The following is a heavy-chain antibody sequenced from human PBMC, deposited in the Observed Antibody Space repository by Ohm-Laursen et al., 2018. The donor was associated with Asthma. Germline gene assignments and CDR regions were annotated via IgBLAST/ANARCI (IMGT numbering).Heavy chain of an antibody. CDR1: GYTFTSYG. J-gene: IGHJ4*02. V-gene: IGHV1-69*11. D-gene: IGHD2-15*01. CDR2: INPSGGST. CDR3: ARGPLLSITEFDY. Sequence: SSVKVSCKASGYTFTSYGISWVRQAPGQGLEWMGIINPSGGSTSYAQKFQGRVTITADESTSTAYMELSSLRSEDTAVYYCARGPLLSITEFDYWGQGTLVTVSS.